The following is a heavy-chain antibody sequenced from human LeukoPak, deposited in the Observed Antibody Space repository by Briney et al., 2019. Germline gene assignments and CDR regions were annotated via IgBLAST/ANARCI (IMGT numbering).Heavy chain of an antibody. J-gene: IGHJ4*02. D-gene: IGHD6-13*01. V-gene: IGHV3-30-3*01. CDR1: RFTFSSYA. CDR2: ISYDGSNK. CDR3: ARDPGSKSKNSWPHY. Sequence: GGSLRLSCAASRFTFSSYAMHWVRQAPGKGLEWVAVISYDGSNKYYADSVRGRLTISRDNSKNTLYLQMNSLRAEDTAVYYCARDPGSKSKNSWPHYWGQGTLVTVPS.